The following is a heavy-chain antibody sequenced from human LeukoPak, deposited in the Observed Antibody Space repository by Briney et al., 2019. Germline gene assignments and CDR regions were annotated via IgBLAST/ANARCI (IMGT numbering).Heavy chain of an antibody. J-gene: IGHJ4*02. CDR3: ARHKMATIDY. CDR2: IYYSGST. Sequence: SETLSLTCTVSGGSISSYYWSWIRQPPGKGLEWIGSIYYSGSTYYNPSLKSRVTISVDTSKNQFSLKLSSVTAADTAAYYCARHKMATIDYWGQGTLVTVSS. CDR1: GGSISSYY. D-gene: IGHD5-24*01. V-gene: IGHV4-39*01.